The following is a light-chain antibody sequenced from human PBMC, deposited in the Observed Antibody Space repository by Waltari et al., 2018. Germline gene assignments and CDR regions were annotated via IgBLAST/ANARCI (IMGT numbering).Light chain of an antibody. CDR2: DVT. V-gene: IGLV2-11*01. CDR1: SSELGDFNF. J-gene: IGLJ3*02. Sequence: QSALTPPRSVSGSPGQSVTISCTGISSELGDFNFVSWYQQHPGEAPKLMIYDVTKRPSGVPDRLSGSKSGNTASLTISGLQAEDEANYYCCSYIGTHTNWVFGGGTKLTVL. CDR3: CSYIGTHTNWV.